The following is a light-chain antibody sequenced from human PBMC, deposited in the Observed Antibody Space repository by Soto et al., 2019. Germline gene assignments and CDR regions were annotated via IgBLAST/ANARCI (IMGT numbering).Light chain of an antibody. CDR1: QSVSSSY. Sequence: EIVLTQSPGTLSLSPGERATLSCRASQSVSSSYLAWYQQKPGQAPRLLTYGASSRATGIPDRFSGSGSGTDFTLTISRLEPEDVAVYYCQQYGSSPPTTFGQGTKLEIK. CDR2: GAS. CDR3: QQYGSSPPTT. V-gene: IGKV3-20*01. J-gene: IGKJ2*01.